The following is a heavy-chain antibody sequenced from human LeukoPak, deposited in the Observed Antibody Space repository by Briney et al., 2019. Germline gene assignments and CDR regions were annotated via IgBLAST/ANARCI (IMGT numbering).Heavy chain of an antibody. CDR2: INQDGSEK. J-gene: IGHJ6*03. D-gene: IGHD3-16*01. CDR1: GFTFSSYW. CDR3: ARHDYDYGWGNYYYYMDV. Sequence: PGGSLRLPCVASGFTFSSYWMTWVRQAPGKGLEWVANINQDGSEKYYVDSVKGRFTISRDNTKNSLYLQMNSLRAEDTALYYCARHDYDYGWGNYYYYMDVWGKGTTVTVSS. V-gene: IGHV3-7*01.